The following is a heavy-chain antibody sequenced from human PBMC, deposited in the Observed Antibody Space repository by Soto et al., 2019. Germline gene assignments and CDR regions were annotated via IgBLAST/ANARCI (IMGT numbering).Heavy chain of an antibody. CDR2: INPNSGGT. CDR3: ARGRALLRYFDRTSQNWFDP. V-gene: IGHV1-2*04. CDR1: GYTFTGYY. J-gene: IGHJ5*02. Sequence: GASVKVSCKASGYTFTGYYMHWVRQAPGQGLEWMGWINPNSGGTNYAQKFQGWVTMTRDTSISTAYMELSRLRSDDTAVYYCARGRALLRYFDRTSQNWFDPWGQGTLVTVSS. D-gene: IGHD3-9*01.